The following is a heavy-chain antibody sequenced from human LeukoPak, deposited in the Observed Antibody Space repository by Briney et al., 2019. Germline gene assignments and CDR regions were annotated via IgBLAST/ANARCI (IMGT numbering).Heavy chain of an antibody. CDR2: IKQDGSEK. Sequence: GGSLRLSCAASGFTFSGYWMDWVRQAPGKGLEWVANIKQDGSEKYYVDSVKGRFTISRDNAKNSLYLQMNSLRAEDTAVYYCARDFSSRGTFDIWGQGTMVTVSS. CDR3: ARDFSSRGTFDI. CDR1: GFTFSGYW. V-gene: IGHV3-7*01. J-gene: IGHJ3*02. D-gene: IGHD6-13*01.